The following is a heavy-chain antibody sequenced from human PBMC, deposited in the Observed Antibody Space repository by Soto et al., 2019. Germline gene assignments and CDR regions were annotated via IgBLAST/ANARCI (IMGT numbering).Heavy chain of an antibody. J-gene: IGHJ6*03. CDR1: GGSISSYY. V-gene: IGHV4-59*08. CDR3: ARHPGLSHYYYYMDV. Sequence: QVQLQESGPGLVKPSETLSLTCTVSGGSISSYYWSWIRQPPGKGLEWIGYIYYSGSTNYNPSLKSRVTISVDTSKNQFSLKLSSVTAADTAVYYCARHPGLSHYYYYMDVWGKGTTVTVSS. CDR2: IYYSGST.